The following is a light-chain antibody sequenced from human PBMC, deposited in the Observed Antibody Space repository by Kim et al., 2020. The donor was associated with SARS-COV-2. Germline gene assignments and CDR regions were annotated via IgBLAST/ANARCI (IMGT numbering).Light chain of an antibody. J-gene: IGKJ3*01. CDR2: GAS. Sequence: EIVLTQSPGTLSLSPGERATLSCRASQSVATTYLAWYQQKPGQAPRLLIYGASNRATGIPDRFSGSGSGTDFILTISRLEPEDFAVYFCQQYGIAPPFTFGPGTKVDIK. V-gene: IGKV3-20*01. CDR1: QSVATTY. CDR3: QQYGIAPPFT.